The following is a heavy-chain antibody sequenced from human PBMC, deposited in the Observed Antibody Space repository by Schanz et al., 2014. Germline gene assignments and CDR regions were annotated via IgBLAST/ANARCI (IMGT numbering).Heavy chain of an antibody. CDR2: INPSGGST. CDR3: ARDGEAAAGCDY. CDR1: GYSLNELS. Sequence: QVQLVQSGAEVKKPGASVKVSCKVSGYSLNELSMHWVRQAPGRGLEWMGIINPSGGSTSYAQKFQGRVTMTRDTSTSTVYMEVSGLRSEDTAVYYCARDGEAAAGCDYWGQGTLVTVSS. J-gene: IGHJ4*02. V-gene: IGHV1-46*02. D-gene: IGHD6-13*01.